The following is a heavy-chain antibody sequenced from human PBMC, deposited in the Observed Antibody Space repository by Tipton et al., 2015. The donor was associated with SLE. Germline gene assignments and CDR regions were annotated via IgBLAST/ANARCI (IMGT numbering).Heavy chain of an antibody. D-gene: IGHD1-26*01. V-gene: IGHV3-7*01. Sequence: SLRLSCAASGFTFSSYWMSWVRQAPGKGLEGVANIKQDGSEKYYVDSVKGRFTISRDNAKNSLYLQMNSLRAEDTAVYYCARETYSGTLFDYWGQGTLVTVSS. J-gene: IGHJ4*02. CDR3: ARETYSGTLFDY. CDR2: IKQDGSEK. CDR1: GFTFSSYW.